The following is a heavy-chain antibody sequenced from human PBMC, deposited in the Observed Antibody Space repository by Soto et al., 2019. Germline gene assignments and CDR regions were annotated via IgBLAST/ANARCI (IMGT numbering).Heavy chain of an antibody. CDR2: ISGSGGST. D-gene: IGHD1-7*01. Sequence: GGSLRLSCAASGFTFSSYAMSWVRQAPGKGLEWVSAISGSGGSTYYADSVKGRFTISRDNSKNTLYLQMNSLRAEDAAVYYCAKKRETGTTIEYYFDYWGQGTLVTVSS. V-gene: IGHV3-23*01. CDR3: AKKRETGTTIEYYFDY. CDR1: GFTFSSYA. J-gene: IGHJ4*02.